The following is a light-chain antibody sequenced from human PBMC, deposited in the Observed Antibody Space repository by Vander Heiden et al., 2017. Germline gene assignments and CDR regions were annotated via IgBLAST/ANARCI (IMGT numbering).Light chain of an antibody. CDR2: KVS. CDR1: QGLVHTDGDVY. J-gene: IGKJ3*01. CDR3: MQGTRWHT. Sequence: DVVITHSPMSLVATVERTVSFSCKSSQGLVHTDGDVYVNWYHQRPGQSPRRLIYKVSNRASGAPDRFSGSGSGTDFTLRISRVEADDVGIYFCMQGTRWHTFGPGT. V-gene: IGKV2-30*02.